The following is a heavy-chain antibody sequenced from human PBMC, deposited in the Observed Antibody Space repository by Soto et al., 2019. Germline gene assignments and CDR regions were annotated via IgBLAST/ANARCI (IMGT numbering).Heavy chain of an antibody. CDR1: GGSFSVYY. CDR3: AGLGSGYSYLQGDYYYYGMDV. Sequence: PSETLSLTCAVYGGSFSVYYWSWIRQPPGKGLEWFGEINHSGSTNYNRSLKSRVTISVDTSKNQFSLKLSSVTAAETAVYYCAGLGSGYSYLQGDYYYYGMDVWGQGTTVNVSS. D-gene: IGHD5-18*01. J-gene: IGHJ6*01. V-gene: IGHV4-34*01. CDR2: INHSGST.